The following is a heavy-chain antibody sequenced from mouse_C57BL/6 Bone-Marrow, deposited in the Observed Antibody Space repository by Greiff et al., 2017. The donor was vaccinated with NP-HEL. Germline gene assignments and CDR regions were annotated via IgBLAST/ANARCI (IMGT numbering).Heavy chain of an antibody. V-gene: IGHV1-80*01. Sequence: VQLQQSGAELVKPGASVKISCKASGYAFSSSWMNWVKQRPGKGLEWIGQIYPGDGDTNYNGKFKGKATLTADKSSSTAYMQLSSLTSEDSAVYFCARRTAQPYYFDYWGQGTTLTVSS. CDR2: IYPGDGDT. J-gene: IGHJ2*01. CDR3: ARRTAQPYYFDY. CDR1: GYAFSSSW. D-gene: IGHD3-2*02.